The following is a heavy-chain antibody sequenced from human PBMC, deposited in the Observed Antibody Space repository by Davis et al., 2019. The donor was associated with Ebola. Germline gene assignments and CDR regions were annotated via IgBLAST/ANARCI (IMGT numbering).Heavy chain of an antibody. Sequence: GESLKISCAASGFTFSSYEMHWVRQAPGKGLEWVAVISYDGSNKYYADSVKGRFTISRDNSKNTLYLQMNSLRAEDTAMYYCAKDAHPSSSWYEWGQGTLVTVSS. CDR1: GFTFSSYE. V-gene: IGHV3-30*18. CDR3: AKDAHPSSSWYE. CDR2: ISYDGSNK. J-gene: IGHJ4*02. D-gene: IGHD6-13*01.